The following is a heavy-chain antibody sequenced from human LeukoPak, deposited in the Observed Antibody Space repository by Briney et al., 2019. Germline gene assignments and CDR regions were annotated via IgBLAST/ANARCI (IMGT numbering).Heavy chain of an antibody. V-gene: IGHV1-3*01. J-gene: IGHJ4*02. D-gene: IGHD3-16*01. CDR2: INAGNGNT. CDR3: ARGDYPIYYFDY. Sequence: ASVKVSCKASGYTFTSDAMHWVRQAPGQRLEWMGWINAGNGNTKYSQKFQGRVTITRDTSASTAYMELSSLRSEDTAVYYCARGDYPIYYFDYWGQGTLVTVSS. CDR1: GYTFTSDA.